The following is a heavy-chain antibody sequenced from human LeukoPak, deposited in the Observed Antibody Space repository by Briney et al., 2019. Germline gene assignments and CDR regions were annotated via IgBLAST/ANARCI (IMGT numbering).Heavy chain of an antibody. V-gene: IGHV3-21*01. CDR2: ISSSSYI. CDR1: GFTFSSYT. Sequence: GGSLRLSCAASGFTFSSYTMNWVRQAPGKGLEWVSSISSSSYIYYADSVKGRLTIPRDNAKNSLYLQMNSLRVEDTAIYYCARDEGSDYYYYYMDVWGKGTTVTVSS. CDR3: ARDEGSDYYYYYMDV. D-gene: IGHD6-19*01. J-gene: IGHJ6*03.